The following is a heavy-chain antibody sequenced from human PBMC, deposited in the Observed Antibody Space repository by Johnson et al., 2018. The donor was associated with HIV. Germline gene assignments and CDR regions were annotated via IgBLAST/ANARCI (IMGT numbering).Heavy chain of an antibody. CDR2: INWDGTYT. Sequence: VQLVESGGGLVQPGGSLRLSCVASGFTFDDYGMSWVRQAPGKGLEWVSGINWDGTYTGYVGSVKGRFTISRDNGKNSLYLQMNSLRVEDTALYYCARAVRIGVGGTVLGASDIWGQGTMVTVSS. V-gene: IGHV3-20*04. D-gene: IGHD6-13*01. CDR1: GFTFDDYG. CDR3: ARAVRIGVGGTVLGASDI. J-gene: IGHJ3*02.